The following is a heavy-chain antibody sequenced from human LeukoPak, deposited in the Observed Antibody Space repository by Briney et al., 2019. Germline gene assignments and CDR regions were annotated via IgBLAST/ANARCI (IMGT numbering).Heavy chain of an antibody. D-gene: IGHD2-2*01. V-gene: IGHV4-38-2*01. CDR2: IYHSGST. J-gene: IGHJ4*02. CDR1: GYSISSGYY. Sequence: SETLSLTCAVSGYSISSGYYWGWIRQPPGKGLEWIGSIYHSGSTNYNPSLKSRATISVDTPKNQFSLKLSSVTAADTAVYYCARLRYCSSTNCYYYFDYWGQGTLVSVSS. CDR3: ARLRYCSSTNCYYYFDY.